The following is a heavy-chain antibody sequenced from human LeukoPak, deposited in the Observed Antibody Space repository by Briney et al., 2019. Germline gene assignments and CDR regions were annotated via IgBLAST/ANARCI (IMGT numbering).Heavy chain of an antibody. J-gene: IGHJ6*03. D-gene: IGHD2-21*01. CDR1: GFTVSGNY. CDR3: ARNWVINYYYYYMDV. CDR2: IYSGGTT. Sequence: GGSLRLSCAVSGFTVSGNYMSWVRQAPGKGLEWVSLIYSGGTTYYADSVKGRFTISRDNSKNTLYLQMNSLRAEDTAVYYCARNWVINYYYYYMDVWGKGTTVTISS. V-gene: IGHV3-53*01.